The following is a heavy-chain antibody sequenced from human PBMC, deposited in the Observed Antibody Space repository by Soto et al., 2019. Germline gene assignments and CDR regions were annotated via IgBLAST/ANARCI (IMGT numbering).Heavy chain of an antibody. V-gene: IGHV4-39*01. CDR3: ARLIIESRAQYQLLLMSPRSWFDP. Sequence: SETLSLTCTVSGGSISSSSYYWGWIRQPPGKGLEWIGSIYYSGSTYYNPSLKSRVTISVDTSKNQFSLKLSSVTAADTAVYYCARLIIESRAQYQLLLMSPRSWFDPWGQGTLVTVSS. J-gene: IGHJ5*02. D-gene: IGHD2-2*01. CDR2: IYYSGST. CDR1: GGSISSSSYY.